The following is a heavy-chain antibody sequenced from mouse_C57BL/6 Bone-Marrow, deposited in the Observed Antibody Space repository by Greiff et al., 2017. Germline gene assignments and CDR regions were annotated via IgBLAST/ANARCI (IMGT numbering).Heavy chain of an antibody. D-gene: IGHD4-1*01. CDR2: INPSSGYT. CDR1: GYTFTSYT. V-gene: IGHV1-4*01. CDR3: ARYWALYYFDY. Sequence: QVQLKQSGAELARPGASVKMSCKASGYTFTSYTMHWVKQRPGQGLEWIGYINPSSGYTKYNQKFKDKATLTADKSSSTAYMQLSSLTSEDSAVYYCARYWALYYFDYWGQGTTLTVSS. J-gene: IGHJ2*01.